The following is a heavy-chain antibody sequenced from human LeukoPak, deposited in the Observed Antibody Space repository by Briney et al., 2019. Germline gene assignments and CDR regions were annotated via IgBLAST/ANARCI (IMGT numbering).Heavy chain of an antibody. CDR2: IKQDGSEK. J-gene: IGHJ4*02. D-gene: IGHD2-21*02. CDR1: GFTFSNNW. CDR3: ARSGYCGGDCYSEFDY. V-gene: IGHV3-7*01. Sequence: GGSLRLSCAASGFTFSNNWMSWVRQAPGKGLEWVANIKQDGSEKYYVDSVKGRFTISRDNAKNSLYLQMNSLRAEDTAVYYCARSGYCGGDCYSEFDYWGQGTLVTVSS.